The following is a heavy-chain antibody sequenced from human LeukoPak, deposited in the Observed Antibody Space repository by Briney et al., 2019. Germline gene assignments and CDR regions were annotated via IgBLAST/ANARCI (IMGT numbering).Heavy chain of an antibody. CDR2: IIPIFGTA. CDR1: GGTFSSYA. J-gene: IGHJ3*02. Sequence: SVKVSCKASGGTFSSYAISWVRQAPGQGLEWMGGIIPIFGTANFAQKFQGRVTITTDESTSTAYMELSSLRSEDTAVYYCARGLDYYDSSGYGNDAFDIWGQGTMVTVSS. V-gene: IGHV1-69*05. CDR3: ARGLDYYDSSGYGNDAFDI. D-gene: IGHD3-22*01.